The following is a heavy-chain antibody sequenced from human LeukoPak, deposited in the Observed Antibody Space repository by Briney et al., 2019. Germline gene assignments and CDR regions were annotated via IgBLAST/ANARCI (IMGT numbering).Heavy chain of an antibody. CDR1: GYTSTGYY. Sequence: GASVKVSCKASGYTSTGYYMHWVRQAPGQGLEWMGRINPNSGGTNYAQKFQGRVTMTRDTSISTAYMELSRLRSDDTAVYYCARDSSSYRNWFDPWGQGTLVTVSS. CDR3: ARDSSSYRNWFDP. J-gene: IGHJ5*02. V-gene: IGHV1-2*06. D-gene: IGHD3-22*01. CDR2: INPNSGGT.